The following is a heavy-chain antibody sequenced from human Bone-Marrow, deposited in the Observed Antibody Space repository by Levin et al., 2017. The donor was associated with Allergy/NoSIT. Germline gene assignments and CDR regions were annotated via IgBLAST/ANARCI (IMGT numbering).Heavy chain of an antibody. J-gene: IGHJ4*02. D-gene: IGHD5-18*01. CDR1: GFTFNSYE. Sequence: PGGSLRLSCTASGFTFNSYEMNWVRQAPGKGLEWISYISTSGNTKYYADSVKGRFTISRDNAKNSVYLQMNSLRAEDTAVYYCARDGGYSYSFFPDYWGQGTLVTVSS. CDR2: ISTSGNTK. V-gene: IGHV3-48*03. CDR3: ARDGGYSYSFFPDY.